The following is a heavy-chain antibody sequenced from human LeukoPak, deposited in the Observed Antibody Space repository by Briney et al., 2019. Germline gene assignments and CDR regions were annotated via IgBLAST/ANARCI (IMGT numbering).Heavy chain of an antibody. CDR3: ARGPNSNWSGLDF. D-gene: IGHD6-6*01. Sequence: GGSLRLSCIASGFSFSGHWMLWARQLPGKGLVWVSRISPTGSTTRYAVSVKGRFTVSRDNAKNTLYLHVHNQRAEDTAVYYCARGPNSNWSGLDFWGQGTLLTVSS. J-gene: IGHJ4*02. CDR2: ISPTGSTT. V-gene: IGHV3-74*01. CDR1: GFSFSGHW.